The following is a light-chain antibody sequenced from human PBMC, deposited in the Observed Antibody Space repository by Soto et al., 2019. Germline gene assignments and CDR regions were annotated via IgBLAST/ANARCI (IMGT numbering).Light chain of an antibody. V-gene: IGKV3-15*01. CDR1: QSVSSN. J-gene: IGKJ2*03. Sequence: EIVMTQSPATLSVSPGERATLSCRASQSVSSNLAWYQQKPGQAPRLLIYGASTRATGIPARFSGSGSGTEFTLTISSLQSKDFAVYYCQQYNNWPLGFGQGTKLEIK. CDR2: GAS. CDR3: QQYNNWPLG.